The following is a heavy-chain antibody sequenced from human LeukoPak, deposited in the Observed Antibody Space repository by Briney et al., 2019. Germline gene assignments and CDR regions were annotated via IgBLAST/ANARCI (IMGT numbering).Heavy chain of an antibody. V-gene: IGHV4-38-2*02. J-gene: IGHJ6*03. D-gene: IGHD7-27*01. CDR3: ARVGKKDYYYYYMDV. CDR2: LSHSGST. CDR1: AYSISSGYY. Sequence: SETLSLTCTVSAYSISSGYYWGWIRQPPGKGLEWIGSLSHSGSTYYNPSLKSRVTISVDTSKNQFSLKLSSVTAADTAVYYCARVGKKDYYYYYMDVWGKGTTVTVSS.